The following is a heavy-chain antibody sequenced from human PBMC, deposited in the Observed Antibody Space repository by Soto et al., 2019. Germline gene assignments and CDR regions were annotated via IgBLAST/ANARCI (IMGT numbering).Heavy chain of an antibody. Sequence: QITLKESGPTLVKPTQTLTLTCTFSGFSLSTSGVGVAWIRQPPGEALEWLALIYWDADKRYRPSLESRLTLTNDTSKNQVVLTMTNMDSVDTATYYCAYLPCSGGSCYWFSFSGMDVWGQGTTVTVSS. CDR1: GFSLSTSGVG. D-gene: IGHD2-15*01. V-gene: IGHV2-5*02. CDR2: IYWDADK. J-gene: IGHJ6*02. CDR3: AYLPCSGGSCYWFSFSGMDV.